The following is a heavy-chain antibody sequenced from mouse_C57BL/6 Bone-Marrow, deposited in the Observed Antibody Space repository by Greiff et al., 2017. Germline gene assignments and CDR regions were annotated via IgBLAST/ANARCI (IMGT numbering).Heavy chain of an antibody. J-gene: IGHJ1*03. D-gene: IGHD1-1*01. CDR1: GFNIKDDY. CDR2: IDPENGDP. V-gene: IGHV14-4*01. CDR3: TTYGSSLWYFDV. Sequence: EVKLQESGAELVRPGASVKLSCTASGFNIKDDYMNWVKQRPEQGLEWIGWIDPENGDPENASKFQGKATITAATSSNTAYLQLSSLTVEDTAVYYCTTYGSSLWYFDVWGTGTTVTVSS.